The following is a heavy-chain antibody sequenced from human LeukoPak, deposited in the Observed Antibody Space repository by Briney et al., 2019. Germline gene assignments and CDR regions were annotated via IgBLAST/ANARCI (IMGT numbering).Heavy chain of an antibody. D-gene: IGHD5-18*01. V-gene: IGHV4-34*01. CDR3: RGYSNGFRLDD. CDR2: INHSGST. Sequence: SETLSLTCAVYGGSFSGYYCSWIRQPPGKGLEWTGEINHSGSTNYNPSLKSRVTISVDTSKNQFSLKLSSVTAADTAVYYCRGYSNGFRLDDWGQGTLVTVSS. CDR1: GGSFSGYY. J-gene: IGHJ4*02.